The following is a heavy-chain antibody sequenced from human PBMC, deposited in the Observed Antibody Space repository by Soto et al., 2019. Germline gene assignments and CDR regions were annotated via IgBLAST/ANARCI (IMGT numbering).Heavy chain of an antibody. V-gene: IGHV1-69*13. CDR1: GGTFSSYA. Sequence: SVKVSCKASGGTFSSYAISWVRQAPGQGLEWMGGIIPIFGTANYAQKFQGRVTSTAEESTSTAYMELSSLRSEDTSVYYCARDGAVVAASRWYYNGMDVWGQGTKVTVSS. CDR2: IIPIFGTA. D-gene: IGHD2-15*01. J-gene: IGHJ6*02. CDR3: ARDGAVVAASRWYYNGMDV.